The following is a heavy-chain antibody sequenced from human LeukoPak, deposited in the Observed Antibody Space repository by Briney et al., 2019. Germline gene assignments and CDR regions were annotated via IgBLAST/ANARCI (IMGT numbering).Heavy chain of an antibody. CDR2: IIPIFGST. CDR3: ARGRSGIPAVTYNWFDP. D-gene: IGHD6-13*01. Sequence: ASVKVSRKASGGTFNSNAFHWVRQAPGQGLEWMGGIIPIFGSTKYAQKFQGRVTVTTDESTGTAYMVLSDLRSDDTAVYYCARGRSGIPAVTYNWFDPWGQGTLVSVSS. CDR1: GGTFNSNA. V-gene: IGHV1-69*05. J-gene: IGHJ5*02.